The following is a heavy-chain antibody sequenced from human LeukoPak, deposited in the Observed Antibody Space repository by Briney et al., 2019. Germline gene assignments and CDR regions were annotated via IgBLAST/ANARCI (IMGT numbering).Heavy chain of an antibody. CDR2: IYYSGNT. D-gene: IGHD3-9*01. CDR1: GGSISTYS. Sequence: SETLSLTCTVSGGSISTYSWSWIRQPPGKGLEWIGYIYYSGNTNYSPSLKSRVTISVDTSKNQFSLKLSSVTAPDTAVYYCARVRLVGYDILTGYYSFDYWGQGTLVTVSS. J-gene: IGHJ4*02. V-gene: IGHV4-59*01. CDR3: ARVRLVGYDILTGYYSFDY.